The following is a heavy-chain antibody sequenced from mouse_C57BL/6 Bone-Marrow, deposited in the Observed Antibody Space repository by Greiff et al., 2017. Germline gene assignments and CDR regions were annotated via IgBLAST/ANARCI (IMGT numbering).Heavy chain of an antibody. J-gene: IGHJ4*01. Sequence: VQLQQSGPELVKPGASVKISCKASGYTFTDYYMNWVKQSHGKSLEWIGEINPNNGGTSYNQKFKGKATLTVDKSSSTAYMQLRSLTSEDSAVYYCARQCYGRRCAMDYWGQGTSVTVSS. CDR3: ARQCYGRRCAMDY. D-gene: IGHD1-1*01. CDR1: GYTFTDYY. CDR2: INPNNGGT. V-gene: IGHV1-26*01.